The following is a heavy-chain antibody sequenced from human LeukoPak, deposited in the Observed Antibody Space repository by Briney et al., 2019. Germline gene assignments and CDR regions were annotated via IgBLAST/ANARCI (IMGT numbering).Heavy chain of an antibody. D-gene: IGHD5-24*01. J-gene: IGHJ4*02. CDR2: ISYDGSNK. CDR1: GFTFINYA. V-gene: IGHV3-30-3*01. CDR3: ARARFGYNRGPFDY. Sequence: PGRSLRLSCAASGFTFINYAIHWVRQAPGKGLEGVAFISYDGSNKHYSDSVKGRLTISRDNSKNTLYLQMNSLRPEDTAVYYCARARFGYNRGPFDYWGQGILVTVSS.